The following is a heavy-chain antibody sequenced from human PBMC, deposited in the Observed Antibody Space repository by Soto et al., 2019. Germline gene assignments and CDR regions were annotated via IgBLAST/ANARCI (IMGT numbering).Heavy chain of an antibody. CDR2: ITTGGSTI. CDR1: GFTFSDYY. D-gene: IGHD6-6*01. V-gene: IGHV3-11*01. J-gene: IGHJ5*02. CDR3: ASSRSRGEFAP. Sequence: QVQLVESGGGLVKPGGSLRLSCAASGFTFSDYYMTWIRQAPGKGLEWVSYITTGGSTIYYSDSVKGRFTISRDNAKNSLYLQMNSLRAEDTAVYYCASSRSRGEFAPWGQGTLVTVSS.